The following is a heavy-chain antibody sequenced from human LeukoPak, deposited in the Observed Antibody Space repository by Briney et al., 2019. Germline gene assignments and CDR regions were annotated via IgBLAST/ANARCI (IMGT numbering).Heavy chain of an antibody. Sequence: GASVKVSCKVSGYTLTELSMHWVRQAPGKGLEWMGGFDPEDGETIYAQKFQGRVTMTSDTSTSTVYMELSSLRSEDTAVYYCARAVTGTRRFDYWGQGTLVTVSS. D-gene: IGHD6-19*01. CDR2: FDPEDGET. J-gene: IGHJ4*02. CDR3: ARAVTGTRRFDY. V-gene: IGHV1-24*01. CDR1: GYTLTELS.